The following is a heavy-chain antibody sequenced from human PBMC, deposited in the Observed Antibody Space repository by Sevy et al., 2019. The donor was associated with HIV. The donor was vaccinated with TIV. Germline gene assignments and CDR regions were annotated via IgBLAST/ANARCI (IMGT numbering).Heavy chain of an antibody. CDR2: IKQDGSEK. D-gene: IGHD6-25*01. J-gene: IGHJ4*02. V-gene: IGHV3-7*01. CDR1: GFTFSSAW. CDR3: ARALAAAASY. Sequence: GGSLRLSCAASGFTFSSAWMNWVRQAPGKGLEWVANIKQDGSEKYYVDSVKGRFTISRDNAKNSMHLQMNSLRAEDTAVYYCARALAAAASYWGQGTLVTVSS.